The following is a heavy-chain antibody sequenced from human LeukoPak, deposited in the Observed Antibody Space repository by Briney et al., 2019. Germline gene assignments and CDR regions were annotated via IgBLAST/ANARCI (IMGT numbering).Heavy chain of an antibody. CDR3: ARDRGSGYDPGYFDY. V-gene: IGHV3-66*01. J-gene: IGHJ4*02. CDR2: IYSGDNT. D-gene: IGHD5-12*01. CDR1: GFTVSRYY. Sequence: PGGSLRLSCAVSGFTVSRYYMSWVRQAPGKGLEWVSIIYSGDNTYYADSVKGRFTISRDNSKNTLFLQMNSLRAEDTAVYYCARDRGSGYDPGYFDYWGQGTLVTVSS.